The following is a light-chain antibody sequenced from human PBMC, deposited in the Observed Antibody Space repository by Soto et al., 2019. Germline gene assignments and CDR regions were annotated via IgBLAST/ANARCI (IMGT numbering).Light chain of an antibody. CDR3: QHYNNWPYT. J-gene: IGKJ2*01. CDR1: QSVSSN. Sequence: EIVMTQYPATLSVSPGERATLSCRASQSVSSNFARYQQKPGQAPRLLIYGASTRPTELPGRFSGSGSGTEFTLTISSLQSEDFAVYYCQHYNNWPYTFGQGTKLQIK. CDR2: GAS. V-gene: IGKV3-15*01.